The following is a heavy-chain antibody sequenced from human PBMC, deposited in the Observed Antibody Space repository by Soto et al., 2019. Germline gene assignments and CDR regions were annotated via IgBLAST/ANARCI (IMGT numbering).Heavy chain of an antibody. V-gene: IGHV1-3*01. Sequence: QVQLVQSGAEVKKPGASVKVSCKASGYSFSNYALHWVRQAPGQRLEWMGWINADNGNTKYSQKFQGRVTFTRDTSASTAYMELSSLKSEDTAVYYCASPSYGSGSYYWCQGTLVTVSS. CDR1: GYSFSNYA. D-gene: IGHD3-10*01. CDR3: ASPSYGSGSYY. CDR2: INADNGNT. J-gene: IGHJ4*02.